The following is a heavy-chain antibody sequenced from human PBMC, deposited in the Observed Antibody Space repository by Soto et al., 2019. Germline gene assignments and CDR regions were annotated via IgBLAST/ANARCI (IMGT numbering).Heavy chain of an antibody. CDR3: AREVFCSSSSCQVRYGMDV. CDR1: GFTVSSHY. D-gene: IGHD2-2*01. J-gene: IGHJ6*02. CDR2: INSGGST. Sequence: PGGSLRLSCAPSGFTVSSHYMSWVRQAPGKGLEWVSVINSGGSTYYADSVKGRFTISRDHSRNTLSLQMNSLRVEDTAVYYCAREVFCSSSSCQVRYGMDVWGQGTTVTVSS. V-gene: IGHV3-53*01.